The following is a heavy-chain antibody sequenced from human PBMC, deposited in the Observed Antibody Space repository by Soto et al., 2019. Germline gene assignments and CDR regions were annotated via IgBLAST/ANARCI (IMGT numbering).Heavy chain of an antibody. CDR2: INYSGST. D-gene: IGHD2-2*01. V-gene: IGHV4-30-4*01. Sequence: SETLSLTCTVSGGSISSGDYYWSWIRQPPGKGLEWIGYINYSGSTYYNPSLKSRVTISVDTSKTQFSLNLSSVTAADTAVYYCARYCSSIGCGWFDPWGQGTLVNVSS. J-gene: IGHJ5*02. CDR1: GGSISSGDYY. CDR3: ARYCSSIGCGWFDP.